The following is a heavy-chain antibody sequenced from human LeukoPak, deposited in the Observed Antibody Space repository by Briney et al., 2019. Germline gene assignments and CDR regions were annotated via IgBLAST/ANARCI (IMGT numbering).Heavy chain of an antibody. D-gene: IGHD3-22*01. Sequence: GGSLRLSCAASGFTISSSSMNWVRQAPGKGLEWVSSISSSSSYIYYADSVKGRFTISRDNAKNSLYLQMNSLRAEDTAMYYCARAGNYYDSSGYYYWGQGTLVTVSS. CDR3: ARAGNYYDSSGYYY. CDR2: ISSSSSYI. J-gene: IGHJ4*02. V-gene: IGHV3-21*01. CDR1: GFTISSSS.